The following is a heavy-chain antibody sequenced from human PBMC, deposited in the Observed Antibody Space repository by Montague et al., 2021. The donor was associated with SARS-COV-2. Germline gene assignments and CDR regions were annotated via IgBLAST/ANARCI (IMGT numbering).Heavy chain of an antibody. D-gene: IGHD3-10*01. CDR2: IYYSGST. J-gene: IGHJ4*02. Sequence: SETLSLTCTVSGGSISSSYWTWIRQPPGKELEWIGYIYYSGSTSYNPSLRSRVTMSVDTSKNQFSLKLSSVTAADTAVYYCARSSGSYSTFDFWGQGTLVTVSS. CDR3: ARSSGSYSTFDF. V-gene: IGHV4-59*08. CDR1: GGSISSSY.